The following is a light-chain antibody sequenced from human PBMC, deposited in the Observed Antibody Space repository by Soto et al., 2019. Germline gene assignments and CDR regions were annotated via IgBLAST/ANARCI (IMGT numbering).Light chain of an antibody. CDR3: QQYGSSGT. V-gene: IGKV3-20*01. J-gene: IGKJ1*01. Sequence: IVMTQSPDTLSLSPGERATLSCRASQTIRTSLAWYQQRPGQAPRLLIFDASRKTFGVPDRFTGSGSGTDFTLTINRLEPEDFAVYYCQQYGSSGTFGQGTKVDIK. CDR2: DAS. CDR1: QTIRTS.